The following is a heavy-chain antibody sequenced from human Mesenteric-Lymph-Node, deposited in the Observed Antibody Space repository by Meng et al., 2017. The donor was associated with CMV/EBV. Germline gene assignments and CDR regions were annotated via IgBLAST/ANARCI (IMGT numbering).Heavy chain of an antibody. V-gene: IGHV3-66*02. CDR3: ASSDRIWYYYGIDV. CDR1: GFTVGSNY. J-gene: IGHJ6*02. Sequence: GGSLRLSCAASGFTVGSNYMSWVRQAPGKGLEWVSIIYSGGNTYYSGSVKGRFTISRDNSKNTLYLQMNSLRAEDTGIYFCASSDRIWYYYGIDVWGQGTTVTVSS. D-gene: IGHD1-14*01. CDR2: IYSGGNT.